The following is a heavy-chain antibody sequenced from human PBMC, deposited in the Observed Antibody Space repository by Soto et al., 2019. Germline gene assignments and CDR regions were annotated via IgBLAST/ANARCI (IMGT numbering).Heavy chain of an antibody. V-gene: IGHV1-3*01. CDR1: GYTFTTYA. CDR2: INAGNGNP. J-gene: IGHJ4*02. D-gene: IGHD3-10*01. CDR3: ARVLLGSGTYYNTFDY. Sequence: GASVKVSCKASGYTFTTYAMHWVRQAPGQTLEWMGWINAGNGNPKYSQKFQGRVTITRDTSASTAYMELSSLSSEDTAAYYCARVLLGSGTYYNTFDYWGQGTLVTVSS.